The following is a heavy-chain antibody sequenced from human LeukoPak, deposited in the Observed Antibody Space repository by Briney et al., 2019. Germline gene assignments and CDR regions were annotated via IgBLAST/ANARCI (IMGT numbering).Heavy chain of an antibody. CDR3: AKDLLGRIAAAPEGY. D-gene: IGHD6-13*01. V-gene: IGHV3-23*01. CDR1: GFTFSSYA. CDR2: ISGSGGST. Sequence: LAGGSLRLSCAASGFTFSSYAMSWVRQAPGKGLEWVSAISGSGGSTYYADSVKGRFTISRDNSKNTLYLQMNSLRAEDTAVYYCAKDLLGRIAAAPEGYWGQGTLVTVSS. J-gene: IGHJ4*02.